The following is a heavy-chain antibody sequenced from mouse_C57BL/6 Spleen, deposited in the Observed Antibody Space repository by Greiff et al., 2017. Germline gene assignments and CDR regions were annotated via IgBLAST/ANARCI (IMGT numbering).Heavy chain of an antibody. D-gene: IGHD1-1*01. CDR3: ARRGFYYGSSSNWYFDV. Sequence: QVQLQQPGAELVMPGASVKLSCKASGYTFTSYWMHWVKQRPGQGLEWIGEIDPSDSYTNYNQKFKGKSTLTVDKSSSTAYMQLSSLTSEDSAVYYCARRGFYYGSSSNWYFDVWGTGTTVTVSS. CDR2: IDPSDSYT. V-gene: IGHV1-69*01. CDR1: GYTFTSYW. J-gene: IGHJ1*03.